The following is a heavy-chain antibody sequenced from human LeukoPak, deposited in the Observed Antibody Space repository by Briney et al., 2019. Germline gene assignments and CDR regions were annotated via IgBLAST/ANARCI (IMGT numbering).Heavy chain of an antibody. CDR3: AREEFDY. CDR2: ISGNDGRT. CDR1: GFIFSSYA. Sequence: GGSLRLSCAASGFIFSSYAMSWVRQAPGKGLEWVSAISGNDGRTYYADSVKGRFTISRDNAKNSLYLQMNSLRAEDTALYYCAREEFDYWGQGTLVTVSS. V-gene: IGHV3-23*01. J-gene: IGHJ4*02.